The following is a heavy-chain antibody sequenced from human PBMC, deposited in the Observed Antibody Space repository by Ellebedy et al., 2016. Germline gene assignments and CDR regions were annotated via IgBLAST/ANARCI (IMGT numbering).Heavy chain of an antibody. V-gene: IGHV1-46*01. Sequence: ASVKVSCKASGYPFTNYAINWVRQAPGQGLEWMGIINPNGGSTRYAQRFQGRVTMTRDTSTSTVYMELSSLTPEDTAVYYCARDRGGLNWFDPWGQGTLVTVSS. D-gene: IGHD3-16*01. CDR3: ARDRGGLNWFDP. CDR1: GYPFTNYA. CDR2: INPNGGST. J-gene: IGHJ5*02.